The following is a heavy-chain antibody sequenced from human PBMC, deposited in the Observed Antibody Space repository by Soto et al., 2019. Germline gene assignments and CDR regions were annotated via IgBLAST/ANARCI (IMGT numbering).Heavy chain of an antibody. V-gene: IGHV1-69*08. J-gene: IGHJ6*03. D-gene: IGHD5-12*01. CDR1: GDIFDSLT. CDR3: ARELGGYDYLYYYYYMDV. Sequence: QVQLVQSGAEIKKPGSSVKVSCQASGDIFDSLTINWVRQAPGQGLEWMGRIIPVLGMANYAQKFQGRVTIIADKSTSTVYMELSSLTSEDTAVYYCARELGGYDYLYYYYYMDVWGEGTTVTVSS. CDR2: IIPVLGMA.